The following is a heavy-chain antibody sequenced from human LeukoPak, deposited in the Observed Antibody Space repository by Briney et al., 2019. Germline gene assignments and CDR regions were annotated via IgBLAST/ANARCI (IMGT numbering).Heavy chain of an antibody. J-gene: IGHJ3*02. V-gene: IGHV3-74*01. Sequence: TGGSLRLSCAASGFTISSYWMHWVRQAPGKGLVWVSRINSDGSSTNYADSVKGRFTISRDNAKNTLYLQMNSLRAEDTAVYYCARARGGSRNAFDIWGQGTMVTVSS. D-gene: IGHD1-26*01. CDR1: GFTISSYW. CDR2: INSDGSST. CDR3: ARARGGSRNAFDI.